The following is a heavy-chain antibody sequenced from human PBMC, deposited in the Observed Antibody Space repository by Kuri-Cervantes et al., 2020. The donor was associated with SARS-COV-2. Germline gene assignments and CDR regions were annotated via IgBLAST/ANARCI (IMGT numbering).Heavy chain of an antibody. CDR1: GFTFSSYA. CDR3: TRVKLLWFGEFS. V-gene: IGHV3-30-3*01. J-gene: IGHJ4*02. Sequence: GGSLRLSCAASGFTFSSYAMHWVRQAPGKGLEWVAVISYDGSNKYYADSVKGRFTISRDNSKNTLYLQVNSLRAEDTAVYYCTRVKLLWFGEFSWGQGTLVTVSS. D-gene: IGHD3-10*01. CDR2: ISYDGSNK.